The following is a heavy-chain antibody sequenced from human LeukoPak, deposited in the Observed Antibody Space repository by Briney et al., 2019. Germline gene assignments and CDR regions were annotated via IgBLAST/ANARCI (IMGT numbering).Heavy chain of an antibody. D-gene: IGHD1-26*01. CDR1: GGTISRYY. J-gene: IGHJ3*02. CDR3: TRDRRRDLLHAFDI. V-gene: IGHV4-59*01. Sequence: EXLSLTCTVSGGTISRYYWSWIRQPPGKGLEWIANIDYIGSTNYNPSLKRRLTISLDASKNQFSLKLSSVTAADTAVYYCTRDRRRDLLHAFDIWGQGTMVXVXS. CDR2: IDYIGST.